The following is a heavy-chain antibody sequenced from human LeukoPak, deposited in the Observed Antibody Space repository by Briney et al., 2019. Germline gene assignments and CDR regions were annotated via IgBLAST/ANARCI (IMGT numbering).Heavy chain of an antibody. CDR1: GYSFTSYW. CDR2: IYPGDSDT. V-gene: IGHV5-51*01. CDR3: ARSYYYVSSGYYPGYYYGMDV. D-gene: IGHD3-22*01. Sequence: GESLKISCKGSGYSFTSYWIGWVRQMPGKGLEWMGIIYPGDSDTKYSPSFQGQVTMSADKSISTAYLQWSSLRASDTAMYYCARSYYYVSSGYYPGYYYGMDVWGQGTTVTVSS. J-gene: IGHJ6*02.